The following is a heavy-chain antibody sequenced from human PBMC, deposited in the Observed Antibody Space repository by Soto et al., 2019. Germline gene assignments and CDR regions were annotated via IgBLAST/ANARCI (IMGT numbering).Heavy chain of an antibody. CDR3: AKGHYGS. CDR2: ISYDGSNK. CDR1: GFTFSDYA. J-gene: IGHJ4*02. D-gene: IGHD3-10*01. V-gene: IGHV3-30-3*01. Sequence: QVQLVESGGGVVQPGRSLRLSCAASGFTFSDYAMHWVRQAPGKGLEWVAVISYDGSNKYYADSVKGRFTISRDNSKNTLYLQVNSLRPEDTAVYHCAKGHYGSGGQGTLVTVSS.